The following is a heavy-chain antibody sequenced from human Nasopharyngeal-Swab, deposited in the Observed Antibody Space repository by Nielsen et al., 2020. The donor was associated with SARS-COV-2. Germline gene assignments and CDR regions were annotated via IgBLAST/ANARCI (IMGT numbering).Heavy chain of an antibody. Sequence: GESLKISCAASGFTFSSYWMSWVRQAPGKGLEWVANIKQDGSEKYYVDSVKGRFTISRDNAKNSLYLQMNSLRAEDTAVYYCARGEYYDFWSGYYSTNYYYYYGMDVWGQGTTVTVSS. CDR1: GFTFSSYW. J-gene: IGHJ6*02. D-gene: IGHD3-3*01. CDR2: IKQDGSEK. V-gene: IGHV3-7*03. CDR3: ARGEYYDFWSGYYSTNYYYYYGMDV.